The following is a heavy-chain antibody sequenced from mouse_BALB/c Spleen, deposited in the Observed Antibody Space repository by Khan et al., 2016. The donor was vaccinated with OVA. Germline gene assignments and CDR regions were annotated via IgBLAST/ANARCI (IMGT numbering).Heavy chain of an antibody. CDR2: ISTYSGNT. V-gene: IGHV1S137*01. Sequence: QVQLQPSGPELVRPGVSVTISCPGSGYTFTDYAKYWVKQSHAKSLEWIGLISTYSGNTNYNQKFKGQATMTVDKSSNTAYMELARLTSEDSAIYYCARPAYDGYYDYWGQGTTLTVSS. CDR3: ARPAYDGYYDY. CDR1: GYTFTDYA. J-gene: IGHJ2*01. D-gene: IGHD2-3*01.